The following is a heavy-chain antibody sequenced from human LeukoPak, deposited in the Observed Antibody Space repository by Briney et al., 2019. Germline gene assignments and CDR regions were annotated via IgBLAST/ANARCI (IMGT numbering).Heavy chain of an antibody. V-gene: IGHV3-53*01. CDR1: GLSVSSHY. Sequence: GGSLRLSCAASGLSVSSHYMSWVRQAPGKGLEWVSVIHSVGSTDYADSVKGRFTISRDSPKNRVDLQVNSLRAEDTAVYYCASSRIFGNAMDVWGQGTTVTVSS. CDR2: IHSVGST. D-gene: IGHD3-3*01. CDR3: ASSRIFGNAMDV. J-gene: IGHJ6*02.